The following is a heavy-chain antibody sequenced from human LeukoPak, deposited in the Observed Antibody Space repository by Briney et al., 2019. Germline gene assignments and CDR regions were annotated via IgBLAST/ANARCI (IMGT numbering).Heavy chain of an antibody. Sequence: PGGSLRLSCTASGFTFSSYAMSWVRQAPGKGLEWVSAISGSGGSTYYADSVKGRFTISRDNSKNTLYLQMNSLRAEDTAVYYCAKGSERDYGLLFDYWGQGTLVTVSS. CDR3: AKGSERDYGLLFDY. CDR2: ISGSGGST. V-gene: IGHV3-23*01. J-gene: IGHJ4*02. D-gene: IGHD4-17*01. CDR1: GFTFSSYA.